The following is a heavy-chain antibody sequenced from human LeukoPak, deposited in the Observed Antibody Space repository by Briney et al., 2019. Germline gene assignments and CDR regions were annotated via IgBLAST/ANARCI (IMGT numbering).Heavy chain of an antibody. CDR1: GYTFTGYY. V-gene: IGHV1-2*02. CDR2: INPNSGGT. CDR3: ARTYSSGWKLFDY. J-gene: IGHJ4*02. D-gene: IGHD6-19*01. Sequence: ASVEVSCKASGYTFTGYYMHWVRQAPGQGLEWMGWINPNSGGTNYAQKFQGRVTMTRDTSISTAYMELSRLRSDDTAVYYCARTYSSGWKLFDYWGQGTLVTVSS.